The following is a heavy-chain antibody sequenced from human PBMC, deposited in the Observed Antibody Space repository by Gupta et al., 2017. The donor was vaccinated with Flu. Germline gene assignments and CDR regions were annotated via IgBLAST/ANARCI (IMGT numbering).Heavy chain of an antibody. CDR2: IIGDGSRT. J-gene: IGHJ4*02. Sequence: EVQLVESGGGLVQPGGSLRLSCVASGFTFSPYWMHWVRQVPGKGLGWVSRIIGDGSRTNYADAVKGRFTMTRDNAKNTLDLQMNGLRAEDTSRYYCERGTGEQPADGAGWCWGQGTLVTVSA. D-gene: IGHD7-27*01. CDR3: ERGTGEQPADGAGWC. CDR1: GFTFSPYW. V-gene: IGHV3-74*01.